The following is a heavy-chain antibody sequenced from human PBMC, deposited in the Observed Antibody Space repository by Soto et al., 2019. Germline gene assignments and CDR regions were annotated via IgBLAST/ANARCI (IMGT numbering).Heavy chain of an antibody. D-gene: IGHD3-10*01. Sequence: SETLSLTCAVSGGSISSGGYSWSWIRQPPGKGLEWIGYIYHSGSTYYNPSLKSRVTISVDRSKNQFSLKLSSVTAADTAVYYCARAHICITMVRGGFDYWGQGTLVTVPQ. CDR1: GGSISSGGYS. CDR2: IYHSGST. J-gene: IGHJ4*02. CDR3: ARAHICITMVRGGFDY. V-gene: IGHV4-30-2*01.